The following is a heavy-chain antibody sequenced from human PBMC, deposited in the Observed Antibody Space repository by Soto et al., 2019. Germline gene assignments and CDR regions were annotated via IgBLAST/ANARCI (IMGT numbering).Heavy chain of an antibody. CDR1: GGSISSYY. CDR2: IYYSGST. V-gene: IGHV4-59*12. Sequence: SETLSLTCTVSGGSISSYYWSWIRQPPGKGLEWIGYIYYSGSTYYNPSLKSRVTISVDTSKNQFSLKLSSVTAADTAVYYCARGGYCTNGVCYDYWGQGTLVTVSS. CDR3: ARGGYCTNGVCYDY. J-gene: IGHJ4*02. D-gene: IGHD2-8*01.